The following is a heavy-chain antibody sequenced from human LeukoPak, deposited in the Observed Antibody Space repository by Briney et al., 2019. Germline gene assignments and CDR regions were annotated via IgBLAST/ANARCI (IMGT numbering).Heavy chain of an antibody. D-gene: IGHD2-8*01. V-gene: IGHV1-18*01. CDR1: GYTFTSYG. J-gene: IGHJ4*02. CDR2: ISAYNGNT. CDR3: ARDAYCTNGVCYLRY. Sequence: ASVKVSCKASGYTFTSYGISWVRQAPGQGLEWMGWISAYNGNTNYAQKLQGRVTMTTDTPTSTAYMELRNLRSDDTAVYYCARDAYCTNGVCYLRYWGQGTLVTVSS.